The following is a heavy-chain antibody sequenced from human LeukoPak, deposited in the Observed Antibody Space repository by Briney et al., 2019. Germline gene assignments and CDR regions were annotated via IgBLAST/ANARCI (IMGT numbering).Heavy chain of an antibody. CDR1: GFTFSSYA. J-gene: IGHJ4*02. V-gene: IGHV3-23*01. CDR3: AKDPITYYYDSSGYYYYPFSYCFDY. Sequence: GGSLRLSCAASGFTFSSYAMSWVRQAPGKGLEWVSAISGSGGSTYYADSVKGRFTISRDNSKNTLYLQMNSLRAEDTAVYYCAKDPITYYYDSSGYYYYPFSYCFDYWGQGTLVTVSS. CDR2: ISGSGGST. D-gene: IGHD3-22*01.